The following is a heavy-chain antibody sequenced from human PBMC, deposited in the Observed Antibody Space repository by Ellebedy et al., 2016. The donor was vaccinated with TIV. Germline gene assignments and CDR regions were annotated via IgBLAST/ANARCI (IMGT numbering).Heavy chain of an antibody. V-gene: IGHV3-53*01. J-gene: IGHJ4*02. D-gene: IGHD3/OR15-3a*01. CDR2: IYSSGIT. CDR3: SRVDLGLAFHS. Sequence: GGSLRLSCAVSGFSVSANYMSWVRQPPGKGLEWVSIIYSSGITYYPDSVKGRFTISRDTSKNTVSLQINSLRAEDTAVYYCSRVDLGLAFHSWGRGTPVTVSS. CDR1: GFSVSANY.